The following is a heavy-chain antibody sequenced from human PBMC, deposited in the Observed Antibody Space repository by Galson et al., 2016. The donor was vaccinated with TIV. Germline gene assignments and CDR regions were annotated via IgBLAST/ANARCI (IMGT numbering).Heavy chain of an antibody. J-gene: IGHJ6*02. CDR3: ARIHRSYGMDV. V-gene: IGHV3-33*01. D-gene: IGHD5-18*01. CDR2: ISYDGSGK. CDR1: GFTLSSYG. Sequence: SLRLSCAASGFTLSSYGMHWVRQAPGKGLEWVAIISYDGSGKDYTDSVKGRFTISRDKSKNTLYLQMDSVRVEDTATYYCARIHRSYGMDVWGQGTTVTVSS.